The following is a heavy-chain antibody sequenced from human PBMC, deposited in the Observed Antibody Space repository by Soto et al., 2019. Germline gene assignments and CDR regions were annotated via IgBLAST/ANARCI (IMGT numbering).Heavy chain of an antibody. Sequence: QVQLVQSGAEVKKPGASVKVSCKASGYTFPSYAMHWVRQAPGQRLEWMGWINAGNGNTKYSQKFQGRVTITRDTSASTAYMELSSLRSEDTAVYYCARAYLVGASSYYYYGMDVWGQGTTVTVSS. D-gene: IGHD1-26*01. CDR2: INAGNGNT. CDR3: ARAYLVGASSYYYYGMDV. J-gene: IGHJ6*02. CDR1: GYTFPSYA. V-gene: IGHV1-3*01.